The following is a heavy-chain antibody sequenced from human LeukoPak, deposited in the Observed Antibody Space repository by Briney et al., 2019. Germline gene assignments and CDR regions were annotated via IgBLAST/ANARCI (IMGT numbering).Heavy chain of an antibody. CDR1: GFTFSTYS. V-gene: IGHV3-21*01. J-gene: IGHJ4*02. CDR2: ISSSGAYI. Sequence: GGSLRLSCAASGFTFSTYSMNWVRQDPGKGLECVSSISSSGAYIYYADSVKGRFTISRDNAKKSLYLQMNSLRAEDTAIYYCVGNYYDSSGLDYWGQGTLVTVSS. CDR3: VGNYYDSSGLDY. D-gene: IGHD3-22*01.